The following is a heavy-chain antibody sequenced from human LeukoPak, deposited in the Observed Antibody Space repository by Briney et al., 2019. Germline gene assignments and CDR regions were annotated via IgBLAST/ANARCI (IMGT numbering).Heavy chain of an antibody. CDR1: GFTFSSYA. CDR3: ARDQDLDSSGWYGAFDI. J-gene: IGHJ3*02. D-gene: IGHD6-19*01. Sequence: GGSLRLSCAASGFTFSSYAMSWVRQAPGKGLVWVSRINTDGSSTSYADSVKGRFTISRDNAKNTLYLQMNSLRAEDTAVYYCARDQDLDSSGWYGAFDIWGQGTMVTVSS. V-gene: IGHV3-74*01. CDR2: INTDGSST.